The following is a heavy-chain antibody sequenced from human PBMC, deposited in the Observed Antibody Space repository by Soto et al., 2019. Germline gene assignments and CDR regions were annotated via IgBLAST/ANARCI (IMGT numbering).Heavy chain of an antibody. CDR2: FDPEDGET. CDR1: GYTLTELS. Sequence: ASVKVSCKVSGYTLTELSMHWVRQAPGKGLEWMGGFDPEDGETIYAQKFQGRVTMTEDTSTDTVYMELSSLRSEDTAVYYCATSIVGATTPLLDYFFVMDGWGQGTTVTASS. D-gene: IGHD1-26*01. V-gene: IGHV1-24*01. CDR3: ATSIVGATTPLLDYFFVMDG. J-gene: IGHJ6*02.